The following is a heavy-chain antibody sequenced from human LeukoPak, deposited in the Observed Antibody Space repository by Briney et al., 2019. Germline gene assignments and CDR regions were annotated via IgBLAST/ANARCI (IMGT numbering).Heavy chain of an antibody. CDR1: GYTFTSYY. Sequence: ASVTVSFKASGYTFTSYYMHWVGQAAGQGGEGMGIINPSGGSTSYAQKFQGRVTMTRDMSTSTVYMELSSLRSEDTAVYYCAHTGGSYPWFPFDYWGQGTLVTVSS. V-gene: IGHV1-46*01. J-gene: IGHJ4*02. CDR3: AHTGGSYPWFPFDY. D-gene: IGHD1-26*01. CDR2: INPSGGST.